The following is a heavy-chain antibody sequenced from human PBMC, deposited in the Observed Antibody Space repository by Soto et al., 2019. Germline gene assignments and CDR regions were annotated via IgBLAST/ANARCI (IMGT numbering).Heavy chain of an antibody. Sequence: TLSLTCSVSGDSINSNYWSWIRQSPGKALEWLALIYWDDDQRYSPSLKTRLTITKDTSKNQVVLTMTNMDPVDTATYYCAHAYGGTSWPNDVFDVWGQGTVVTVSS. CDR2: IYWDDDQ. D-gene: IGHD2-2*01. CDR1: GDSINSNYW. V-gene: IGHV2-5*08. CDR3: AHAYGGTSWPNDVFDV. J-gene: IGHJ3*01.